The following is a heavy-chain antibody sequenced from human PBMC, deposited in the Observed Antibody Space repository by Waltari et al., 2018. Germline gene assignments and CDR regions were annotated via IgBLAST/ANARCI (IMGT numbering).Heavy chain of an antibody. CDR2: IKEDGSEK. CDR1: GFTYRTYW. J-gene: IGHJ4*02. Sequence: EVQLVESGGDLVQPGGSLRLSCAPSGFTYRTYWMTWVRQAQGKGMEWRANIKEDGSEKNYVDSVKGRFTISRDNAKNSLYLQMNSLRAEDTAVYYCARDPHYSNFDYWGQGTLVTVSS. CDR3: ARDPHYSNFDY. D-gene: IGHD4-4*01. V-gene: IGHV3-7*01.